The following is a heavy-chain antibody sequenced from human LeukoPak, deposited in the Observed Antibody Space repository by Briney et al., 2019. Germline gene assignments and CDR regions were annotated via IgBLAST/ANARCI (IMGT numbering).Heavy chain of an antibody. CDR1: GITLSNYG. Sequence: LTGGSLRLSCAVSGITLSNYGMSWVRQAPGKGLEWVAGISDRGSRTNYADSVKGRFTISTDHPKNTLYLQMNSLRAEDTAVYYCARGGGSSSLGYYYYMDVSGKGTTVTVSS. CDR3: ARGGGSSSLGYYYYMDV. CDR2: ISDRGSRT. D-gene: IGHD6-6*01. V-gene: IGHV3-23*01. J-gene: IGHJ6*03.